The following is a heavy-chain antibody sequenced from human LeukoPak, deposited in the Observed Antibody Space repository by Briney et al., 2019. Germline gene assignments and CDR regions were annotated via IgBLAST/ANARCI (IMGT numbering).Heavy chain of an antibody. V-gene: IGHV4-59*01. J-gene: IGHJ5*02. CDR3: ASIAAAGTVDR. CDR2: IYYSGST. D-gene: IGHD6-13*01. CDR1: GGSISGYY. Sequence: SETLSLTCTVSGGSISGYYWTWIRQPPGKGLEWIGYIYYSGSTNYIPSLKSRVTISVDTSKNQFSLKLTSVTAADTAVYYCASIAAAGTVDRWGQGTLVTVSS.